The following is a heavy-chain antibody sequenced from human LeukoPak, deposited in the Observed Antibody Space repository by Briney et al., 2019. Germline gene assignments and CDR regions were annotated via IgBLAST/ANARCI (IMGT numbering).Heavy chain of an antibody. V-gene: IGHV3-48*03. Sequence: GGSLRLSCAASGFTFSSYEMNWVRQAPGKGLEWVSYISSSGSTIYYADSVKGRFTISRDNAKNSLYLQMNSLRAEDTAVYYCARVARIVVVPAAIFHNWFDPWGQGTLVTVSS. CDR3: ARVARIVVVPAAIFHNWFDP. CDR2: ISSSGSTI. J-gene: IGHJ5*02. D-gene: IGHD2-2*01. CDR1: GFTFSSYE.